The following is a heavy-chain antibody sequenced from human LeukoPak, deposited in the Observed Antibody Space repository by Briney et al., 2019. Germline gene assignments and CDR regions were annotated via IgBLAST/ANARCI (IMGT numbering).Heavy chain of an antibody. D-gene: IGHD4-17*01. V-gene: IGHV4-59*01. J-gene: IGHJ5*02. CDR3: GRVPDYGGPWFDP. Sequence: PSETLSLTCTVSGGSISSYYWSWIRQPPGKGLEWIGYIYYSGSTNYNPSLKSRVTISVDTSKNQFSLKLSSVTAADTAVYYCGRVPDYGGPWFDPWGQGTLVTVSS. CDR2: IYYSGST. CDR1: GGSISSYY.